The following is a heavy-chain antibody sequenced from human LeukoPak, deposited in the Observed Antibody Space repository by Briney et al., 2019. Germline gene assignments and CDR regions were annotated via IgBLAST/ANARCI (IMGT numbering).Heavy chain of an antibody. D-gene: IGHD6-19*01. V-gene: IGHV4-59*01. CDR1: GGSISTYS. Sequence: SGTLSLTCTVSGGSISTYSWTWIRQPPGKGLEWIGNIYYSGSTNYNPSLKSRVTISIDTSKSQFSLKVSSVTAADTAVYYCARAHSSGWPHMFDPWGQGTLVTVPS. CDR3: ARAHSSGWPHMFDP. CDR2: IYYSGST. J-gene: IGHJ5*02.